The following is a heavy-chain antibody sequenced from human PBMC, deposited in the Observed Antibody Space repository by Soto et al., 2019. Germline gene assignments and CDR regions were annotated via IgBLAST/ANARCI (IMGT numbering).Heavy chain of an antibody. CDR3: AREGRVGGIDY. CDR2: ISSIGVAT. CDR1: GFTFSIHE. Sequence: GSLRLSCAVSGFTFSIHEMNWVRQAPGKGLEWVSYISSIGVATYYADSVKGRFTISRDNAKNSLYLQMNSLRAEDTAVYYCAREGRVGGIDYWGQGTPVTVSS. V-gene: IGHV3-48*03. J-gene: IGHJ4*02. D-gene: IGHD6-19*01.